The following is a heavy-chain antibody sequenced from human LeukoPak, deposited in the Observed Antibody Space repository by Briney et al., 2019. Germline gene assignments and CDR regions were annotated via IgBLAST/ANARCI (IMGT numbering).Heavy chain of an antibody. CDR2: FDPEDGET. V-gene: IGHV1-24*01. J-gene: IGHJ4*02. CDR3: ATVAGMLVY. CDR1: GCTLTELS. D-gene: IGHD6-19*01. Sequence: ASVKVSCTVSGCTLTELSMHWVRQAPGKGLEWMGGFDPEDGETIYAQKFQGRVTMTEDTSTDAACMELSSLRSEDTAVCYCATVAGMLVYWGQGTLVTVSS.